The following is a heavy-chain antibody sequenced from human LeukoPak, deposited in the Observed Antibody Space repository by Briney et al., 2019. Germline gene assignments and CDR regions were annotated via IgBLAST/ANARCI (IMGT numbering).Heavy chain of an antibody. CDR1: GFTFDDYA. J-gene: IGHJ3*02. D-gene: IGHD6-19*01. V-gene: IGHV3-9*01. CDR3: AKDLVDLQWLASLGAFDI. Sequence: GGSLRLSCAASGFTFDDYAMHWVRLAPGKGLEWVSGISWNSGSIAYADSVKGRFTISRDNSKNTLYLQMNSLRAEDTAVYYCAKDLVDLQWLASLGAFDIWGQGTMVTVSS. CDR2: ISWNSGSI.